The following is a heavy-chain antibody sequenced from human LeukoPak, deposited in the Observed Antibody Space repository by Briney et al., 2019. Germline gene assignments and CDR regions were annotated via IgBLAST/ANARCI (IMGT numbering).Heavy chain of an antibody. V-gene: IGHV1-8*01. CDR1: GYTFTSYD. Sequence: ASVKVSCKASGYTFTSYDINWVRQATGQGLEWMGWMNPNSGNTGYAQKFQGRVTMTRNTSISTAYMELSSLRSEDTAVYYCARGAVVPAAKVPMRYFDLWGRGTLVTVSS. J-gene: IGHJ2*01. CDR3: ARGAVVPAAKVPMRYFDL. D-gene: IGHD2-2*01. CDR2: MNPNSGNT.